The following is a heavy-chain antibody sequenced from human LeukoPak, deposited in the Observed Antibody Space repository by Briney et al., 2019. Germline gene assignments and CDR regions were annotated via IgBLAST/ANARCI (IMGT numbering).Heavy chain of an antibody. D-gene: IGHD2-15*01. J-gene: IGHJ6*02. CDR2: ISGDGGST. CDR1: GFTFDDYA. CDR3: ARADLRGGYYYGMDV. V-gene: IGHV3-43*02. Sequence: GGSLRLSCAASGFTFDDYAMHWVRQAPGKGLEWVSLISGDGGSTYYADSVKGRFTISRDNSKNSLYLQMNSLRTEDTALYYCARADLRGGYYYGMDVWGQGTTVTVSS.